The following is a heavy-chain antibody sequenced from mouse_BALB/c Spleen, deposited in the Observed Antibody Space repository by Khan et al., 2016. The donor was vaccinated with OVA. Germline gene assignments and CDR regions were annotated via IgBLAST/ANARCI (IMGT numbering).Heavy chain of an antibody. CDR1: GYTFTDYY. V-gene: IGHV1-77*01. CDR3: ARRNYFGYTFAY. J-gene: IGHJ3*01. Sequence: QVQLQQSGAELARPGASVKLSCKASGYTFTDYYINWVKQRTGQGLEWIGEIKPGSGDIYYNEKFKGKATLTADKSSTTAYMQLSSLTSEDSAVDFCARRNYFGYTFAYWGQGTLVTVSA. D-gene: IGHD1-2*01. CDR2: IKPGSGDI.